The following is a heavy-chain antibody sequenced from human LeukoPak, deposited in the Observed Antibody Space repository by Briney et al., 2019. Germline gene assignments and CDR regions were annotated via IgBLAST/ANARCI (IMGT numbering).Heavy chain of an antibody. D-gene: IGHD5-18*01. CDR2: INHSGST. CDR3: ARQSGYSNGFDY. CDR1: GGSFSAYY. Sequence: SETLSLTCAVYGGSFSAYYWSWIRQPPGKGLEWIGEINHSGSTNYNPSLKSRVTISVDTSKNQFSLKLSSVTAADTAVYYCARQSGYSNGFDYWGQGTLVTVSS. J-gene: IGHJ4*02. V-gene: IGHV4-34*01.